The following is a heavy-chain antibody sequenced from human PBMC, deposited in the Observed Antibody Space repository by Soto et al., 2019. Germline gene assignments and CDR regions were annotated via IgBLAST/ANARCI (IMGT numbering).Heavy chain of an antibody. CDR3: WKLGISDYFDY. Sequence: GGSLRLSCAASGFTFSSYAMSWVRQAPGKGLEWVSAISGSGGSTYYADSVKGRFTISRDNSKNTLYLQMNSLRAEDPAVYFCWKLGISDYFDYWGQGTLVTVSS. V-gene: IGHV3-23*01. J-gene: IGHJ4*02. D-gene: IGHD7-27*01. CDR2: ISGSGGST. CDR1: GFTFSSYA.